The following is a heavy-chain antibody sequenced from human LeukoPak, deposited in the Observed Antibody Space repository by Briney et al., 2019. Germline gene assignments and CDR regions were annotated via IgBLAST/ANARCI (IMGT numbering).Heavy chain of an antibody. CDR2: ISAYNGNT. CDR3: ARDQTYCSSTSCLTFDY. D-gene: IGHD2-2*01. CDR1: GYTFTSYG. V-gene: IGHV1-18*01. Sequence: VASVKVSCKASGYTFTSYGISWVRQAPGQGLEWMGWISAYNGNTNYAQKLQGRVTMTTDTSMSTAYMGLRSLRSDDTAVYYCARDQTYCSSTSCLTFDYWGQGTLVTVSS. J-gene: IGHJ4*02.